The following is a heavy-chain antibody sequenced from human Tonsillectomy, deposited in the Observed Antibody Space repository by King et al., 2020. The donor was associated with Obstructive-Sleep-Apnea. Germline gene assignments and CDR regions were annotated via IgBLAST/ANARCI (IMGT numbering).Heavy chain of an antibody. Sequence: VQLQESGPGLVKPSETLSLTCTVSGGSISSYYWSWIRQPPGKGLEWIGYIYYSGSTNYNPSLKSRVTISVDTSKNPFSLKLSSVTAADTAVYYCARVGGHPWYFDYWGQGTLVTVSS. D-gene: IGHD3-10*01. V-gene: IGHV4-59*08. CDR1: GGSISSYY. J-gene: IGHJ4*02. CDR2: IYYSGST. CDR3: ARVGGHPWYFDY.